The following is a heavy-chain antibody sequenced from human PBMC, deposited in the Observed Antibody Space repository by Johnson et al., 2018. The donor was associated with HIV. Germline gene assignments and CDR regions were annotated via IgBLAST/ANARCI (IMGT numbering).Heavy chain of an antibody. Sequence: EVQLVESGGGVVQPGGSLRLSCAASGFTFSSYWMTWVRQAPGKGLEWVSTISGSGGSTYHADSVKGRFTISRDNSKNTLYLQMNSLRAEDTALYYCARDRTYCSGGSCYFDAFDIWGQGTMVTVSS. CDR2: ISGSGGST. CDR1: GFTFSSYW. J-gene: IGHJ3*02. CDR3: ARDRTYCSGGSCYFDAFDI. D-gene: IGHD2-15*01. V-gene: IGHV3-23*04.